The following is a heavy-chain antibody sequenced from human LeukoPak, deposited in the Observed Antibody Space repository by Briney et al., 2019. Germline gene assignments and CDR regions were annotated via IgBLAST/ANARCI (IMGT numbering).Heavy chain of an antibody. Sequence: GASVKVSCKASGYTFTSYYMHWVRQAPGQGLEWMGWTSVYNGNTDYAQKFQGRVTMTTDTSASTTYMELRSLRSDDTAIYYCAGVDSGRYYGHDYWGQGTLVTVTS. CDR3: AGVDSGRYYGHDY. V-gene: IGHV1-18*04. CDR1: GYTFTSYY. CDR2: TSVYNGNT. J-gene: IGHJ4*02. D-gene: IGHD1-26*01.